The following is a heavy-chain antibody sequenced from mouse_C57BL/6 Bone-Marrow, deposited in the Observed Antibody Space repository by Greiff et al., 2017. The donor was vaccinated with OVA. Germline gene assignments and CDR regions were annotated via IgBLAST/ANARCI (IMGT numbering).Heavy chain of an antibody. CDR2: ISSGGDYI. CDR3: TRLLDAMDY. CDR1: GFTFSSYA. V-gene: IGHV5-9-1*02. Sequence: EVHLVESGEGLVKPGGSLKLSCAASGFTFSSYAMSWVSQTPEKRLEWVAYISSGGDYIYYADTVKGRFTISSDNARNTLYLQMSSLKSEDTAMYYCTRLLDAMDYWGQGTSVTVSS. J-gene: IGHJ4*01. D-gene: IGHD2-1*01.